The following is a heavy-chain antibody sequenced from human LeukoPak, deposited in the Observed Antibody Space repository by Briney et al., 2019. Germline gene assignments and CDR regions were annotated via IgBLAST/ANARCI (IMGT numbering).Heavy chain of an antibody. CDR1: GYTFTSYD. CDR3: ARDSSGWDWFDP. CDR2: ISAYNDNT. J-gene: IGHJ5*02. V-gene: IGHV1-18*01. D-gene: IGHD6-19*01. Sequence: ASVKVSCKASGYTFTSYDINWVRQATGQGLEWMGWISAYNDNTNYAQKFQGRVTMTTDTSTSTAYMELRSLRSDDTAVYYCARDSSGWDWFDPWGQGTLVTVSS.